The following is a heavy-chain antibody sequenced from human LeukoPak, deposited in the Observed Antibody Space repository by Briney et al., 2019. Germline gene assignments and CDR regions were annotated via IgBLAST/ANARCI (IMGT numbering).Heavy chain of an antibody. D-gene: IGHD2-2*01. Sequence: ASVKVSCKASGYTFTSYDIDWVRQATGQGLEWMGWINPNSGNTGYAQKFQGRVTMTRNTSISTAYMELSSLRSEDTAVYYCARGVYCSSTSCYGDNWFDPWGQGTLVTVSS. V-gene: IGHV1-8*01. J-gene: IGHJ5*02. CDR2: INPNSGNT. CDR1: GYTFTSYD. CDR3: ARGVYCSSTSCYGDNWFDP.